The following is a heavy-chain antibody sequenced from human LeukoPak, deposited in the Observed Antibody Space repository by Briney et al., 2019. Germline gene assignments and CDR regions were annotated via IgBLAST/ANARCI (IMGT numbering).Heavy chain of an antibody. J-gene: IGHJ4*02. V-gene: IGHV3-7*01. CDR2: IKQDGSAK. D-gene: IGHD1-26*01. Sequence: SGGSLRLSCAASGFTFNRYWMGWVRQAPGKELQWVANIKQDGSAKYYVDSVKGRFTISRDNAKNSLYLQMNSLRAEDTAVYYCARRNSGSYSFDYWGQGTLVTVSS. CDR1: GFTFNRYW. CDR3: ARRNSGSYSFDY.